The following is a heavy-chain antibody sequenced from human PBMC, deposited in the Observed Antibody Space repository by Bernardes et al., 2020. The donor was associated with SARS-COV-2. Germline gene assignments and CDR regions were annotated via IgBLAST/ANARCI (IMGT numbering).Heavy chain of an antibody. Sequence: GGSLRLSCAASGFTFSSYVMTWVRQAPGTGLEWVSLIVCDGGRTAYADSVKGRFTISRDNSKNTLYLSMNSLRADDTAVYYCVKAGQNLDMVFDYWGQGTLVTVSS. CDR3: VKAGQNLDMVFDY. V-gene: IGHV3-23*01. D-gene: IGHD3-10*01. CDR2: IVCDGGRT. CDR1: GFTFSSYV. J-gene: IGHJ4*02.